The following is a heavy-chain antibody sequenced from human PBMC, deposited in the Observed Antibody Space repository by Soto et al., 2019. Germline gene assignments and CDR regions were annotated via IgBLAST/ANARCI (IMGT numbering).Heavy chain of an antibody. J-gene: IGHJ6*02. CDR2: ISSSSSYI. V-gene: IGHV3-21*01. CDR1: GFTFSSYS. D-gene: IGHD6-13*01. CDR3: ARSPTPPGGSSSWALYYYYYGMDV. Sequence: EVQLVESGGGLVKPGGSLRLSCAASGFTFSSYSMNWVRQAPGKGLEWVSSISSSSSYIYYADSVKARFTISRDHAKNSLDLQMNSLRAEDTAVYYCARSPTPPGGSSSWALYYYYYGMDVWGQGTTVTVSS.